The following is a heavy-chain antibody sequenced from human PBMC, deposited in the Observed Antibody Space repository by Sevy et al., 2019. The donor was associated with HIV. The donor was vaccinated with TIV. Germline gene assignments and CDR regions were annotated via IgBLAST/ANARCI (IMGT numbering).Heavy chain of an antibody. Sequence: GGSLRLSCAASGFTFSTYAMTWVRQAPGKGLQWVSVISGSGGSTYYADSVKGRFTISRDNSKNTMYLQMNSLRAEDTAVYYCATRPDFGVVIPTGDMEVWGQGTTVTVSS. J-gene: IGHJ6*02. V-gene: IGHV3-23*01. CDR2: ISGSGGST. CDR3: ATRPDFGVVIPTGDMEV. CDR1: GFTFSTYA. D-gene: IGHD3-3*01.